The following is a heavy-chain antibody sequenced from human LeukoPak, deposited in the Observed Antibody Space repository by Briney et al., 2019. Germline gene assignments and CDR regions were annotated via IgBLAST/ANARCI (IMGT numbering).Heavy chain of an antibody. V-gene: IGHV3-48*03. CDR3: ASTPTYCYGSGSPPIDY. CDR2: ISSSGSTI. CDR1: GFTFSSYE. J-gene: IGHJ4*02. Sequence: GGSLRLSCAASGFTFSSYEMNWVRQAPGKGLEWVSYISSSGSTIYYADSVKGRFTISRDNAKNSLYLQMNSLRAEDTAVYYCASTPTYCYGSGSPPIDYWGQGTLVTVSS. D-gene: IGHD3-10*01.